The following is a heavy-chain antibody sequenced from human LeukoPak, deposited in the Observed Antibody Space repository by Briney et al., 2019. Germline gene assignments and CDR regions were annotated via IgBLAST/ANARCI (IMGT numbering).Heavy chain of an antibody. V-gene: IGHV4-34*01. CDR1: GGSFSGYY. Sequence: SETLSLTCAVYGGSFSGYYWSWIRQPPGKGLEWIGEINHSGSTNYNPSLKSRVTISVDTSKTQFSLKLSSVTAADTAVYYCAGTYYYDSSGYYEIDYWGQGTLVTVSS. CDR2: INHSGST. J-gene: IGHJ4*02. CDR3: AGTYYYDSSGYYEIDY. D-gene: IGHD3-22*01.